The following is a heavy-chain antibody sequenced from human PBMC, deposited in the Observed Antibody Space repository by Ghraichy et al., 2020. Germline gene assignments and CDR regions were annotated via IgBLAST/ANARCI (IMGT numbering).Heavy chain of an antibody. CDR1: GFTFSSYG. V-gene: IGHV3-64D*06. J-gene: IGHJ5*02. Sequence: GGSLRLSCLASGFTFSSYGMHWVRQAPGKGLEYVSVIGNDGGRTYYADSVKGRFTISRDNSKNTLYLQMSSLRADDTAVYYCVKGGTRTPGNWFDPWGQGTLVTVSS. CDR3: VKGGTRTPGNWFDP. CDR2: IGNDGGRT. D-gene: IGHD1-7*01.